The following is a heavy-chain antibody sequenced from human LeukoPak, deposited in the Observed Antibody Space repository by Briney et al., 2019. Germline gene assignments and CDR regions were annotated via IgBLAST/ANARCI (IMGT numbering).Heavy chain of an antibody. CDR2: IYTSGST. V-gene: IGHV4-4*07. CDR1: GGSISSYY. J-gene: IGHJ5*02. D-gene: IGHD3-16*01. CDR3: ARDWGWVGLRGFDP. Sequence: PSETLSLTCTVSGGSISSYYWTWIRQAAGKGLEWIGRIYTSGSTNYNPSLKSRVTMSVDTSKNHFSLKLVSVTAADTAVYYCARDWGWVGLRGFDPWGQGTLVTVSS.